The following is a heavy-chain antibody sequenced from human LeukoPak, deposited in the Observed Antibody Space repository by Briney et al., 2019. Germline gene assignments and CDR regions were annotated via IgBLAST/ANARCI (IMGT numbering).Heavy chain of an antibody. Sequence: ASVKVSCKASGYTFTSYGISWVRQAPGQGLEWMGWISAYNGNTNYAQKLQGRVTMTTDTSTSTAYMELRSLRSDDTAVYYCARDGEEVLWFGKATFYGKDVWGKGTTVT. D-gene: IGHD3-10*01. V-gene: IGHV1-18*04. CDR3: ARDGEEVLWFGKATFYGKDV. J-gene: IGHJ6*04. CDR2: ISAYNGNT. CDR1: GYTFTSYG.